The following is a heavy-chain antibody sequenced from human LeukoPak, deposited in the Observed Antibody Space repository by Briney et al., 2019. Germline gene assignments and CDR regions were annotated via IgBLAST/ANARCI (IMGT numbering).Heavy chain of an antibody. CDR3: AREDSSGWYRY. CDR2: ITSSGSTI. V-gene: IGHV3-48*03. Sequence: GGSLRLSCAASGFTFSSYEMNWVRQAPGKGLEWVSYITSSGSTIYYADSVKGRFTISRDNAKNSLYLQMNSLRAEDTAVYYCAREDSSGWYRYWRQGTLVTVSS. CDR1: GFTFSSYE. D-gene: IGHD6-19*01. J-gene: IGHJ4*02.